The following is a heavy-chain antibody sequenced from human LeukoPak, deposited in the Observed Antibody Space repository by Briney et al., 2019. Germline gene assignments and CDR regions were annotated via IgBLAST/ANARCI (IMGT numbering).Heavy chain of an antibody. CDR2: INLDESAK. D-gene: IGHD4-23*01. J-gene: IGHJ3*02. CDR3: AKYGGNSGMTFDI. V-gene: IGHV3-7*01. Sequence: GGSLRLSCAASGFTFSAHWMSWVRQAPGKGLEWVANINLDESAKRYVNSVKGRFTISRDNAKNSLYLQMNSLRAEDTAVYYCAKYGGNSGMTFDIWGQGTVVTVSS. CDR1: GFTFSAHW.